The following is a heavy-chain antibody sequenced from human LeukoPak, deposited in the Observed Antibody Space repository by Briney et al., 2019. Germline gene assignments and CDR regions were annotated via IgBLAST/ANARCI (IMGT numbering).Heavy chain of an antibody. CDR1: GFTFSSYA. CDR2: ISGSGGST. Sequence: LTGGSLRLSCAASGFTFSSYAMSWVRQAPGKGLEWVSAISGSGGSTYYAASVKGRFTISRDNSKNTLYLQMNSLRAEDTAVYYCANGDSGSLHLQHWGQGTLVTVSS. J-gene: IGHJ1*01. D-gene: IGHD1-26*01. CDR3: ANGDSGSLHLQH. V-gene: IGHV3-23*01.